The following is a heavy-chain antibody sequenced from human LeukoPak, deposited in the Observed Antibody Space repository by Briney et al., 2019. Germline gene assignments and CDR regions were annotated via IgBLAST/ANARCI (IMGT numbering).Heavy chain of an antibody. CDR2: INWNGGNT. Sequence: PGGSLRRSCAASGFTFDDYGMSWVRQGPGKGLEWVSGINWNGGNTGYADSVKGRFTIFRDNAKNSLYLEMDSLRVEDTALYYCARTSDGNWFDPWGQGTLVTVSS. V-gene: IGHV3-20*04. CDR1: GFTFDDYG. J-gene: IGHJ5*02. D-gene: IGHD1-26*01. CDR3: ARTSDGNWFDP.